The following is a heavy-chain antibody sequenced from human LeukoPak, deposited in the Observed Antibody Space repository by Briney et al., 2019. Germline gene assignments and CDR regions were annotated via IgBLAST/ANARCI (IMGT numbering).Heavy chain of an antibody. Sequence: SETLSLTCAVYGGSFSGYYWSWIRQPPGKGLEWVGEINHSGSINYNPSLKSRVTISVDTSKNQFSLKLSSVTAADTAVYYCARGLLGFWSGPYYYYYYMDVWGKGTTVTVSS. CDR2: INHSGSI. D-gene: IGHD3-3*01. J-gene: IGHJ6*03. CDR3: ARGLLGFWSGPYYYYYYMDV. CDR1: GGSFSGYY. V-gene: IGHV4-34*01.